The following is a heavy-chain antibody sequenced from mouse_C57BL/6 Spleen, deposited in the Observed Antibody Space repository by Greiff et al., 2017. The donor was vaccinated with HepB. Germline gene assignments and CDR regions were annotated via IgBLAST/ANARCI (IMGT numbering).Heavy chain of an antibody. CDR3: AGGGCYDYVGWFAY. V-gene: IGHV3-6*01. CDR1: GYSITSGYY. J-gene: IGHJ3*01. Sequence: EVKLQESGPGLVKPSQSLSLTCSVTGYSITSGYYWNWIRQFPRNKLEWMGYISYDGSNNYNPSLKNRNSITRDTSKNQFFLKLHSVTTEDTATYYCAGGGCYDYVGWFAYWGQGTLVTVSA. CDR2: ISYDGSN. D-gene: IGHD2-4*01.